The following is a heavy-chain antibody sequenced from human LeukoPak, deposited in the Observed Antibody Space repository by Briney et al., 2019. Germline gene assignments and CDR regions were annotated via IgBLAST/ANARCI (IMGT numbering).Heavy chain of an antibody. V-gene: IGHV2-5*02. CDR1: GFALGTRGGG. J-gene: IGHJ4*02. CDR3: AHVDSSGYYLLFGY. D-gene: IGHD3-22*01. Sequence: VSGPTLVQPTQTLTLTCTFSGFALGTRGGGVGWIRQPPGKALEWLTLIYWDDDKRYNPSLKSRLTITKDTPKNPVVLTMTNMDPVDTATYYCAHVDSSGYYLLFGYWGQGTLVTVSS. CDR2: IYWDDDK.